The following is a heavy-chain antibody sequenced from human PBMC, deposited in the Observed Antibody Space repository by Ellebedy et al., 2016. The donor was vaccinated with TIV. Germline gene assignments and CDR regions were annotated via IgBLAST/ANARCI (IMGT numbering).Heavy chain of an antibody. V-gene: IGHV3-9*01. CDR3: ASRDDY. CDR2: ISWNSGSI. CDR1: GFTFDDYA. Sequence: GGSLRLXCAASGFTFDDYAMHWVRQAPGKGLEWVSGISWNSGSIGYADSVKGRFTISRDNAKNSLYLQMNSLRAEDTAVYYCASRDDYWGQGTLVTVSS. J-gene: IGHJ4*02.